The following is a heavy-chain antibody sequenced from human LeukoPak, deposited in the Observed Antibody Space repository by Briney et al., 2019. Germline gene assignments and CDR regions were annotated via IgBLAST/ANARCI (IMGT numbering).Heavy chain of an antibody. CDR1: GGSINFYY. CDR3: ARGIADPYSFDS. Sequence: PSETLSPTYTVSGGSINFYYWSWIRQPAGKGLEWIGRIYSTGSTNYSPSLKSRVTMSVDKSKNQFSLNLSSVTAADTAVYYCARGIADPYSFDSWGQGTLVTVSS. J-gene: IGHJ4*02. D-gene: IGHD6-13*01. V-gene: IGHV4-4*07. CDR2: IYSTGST.